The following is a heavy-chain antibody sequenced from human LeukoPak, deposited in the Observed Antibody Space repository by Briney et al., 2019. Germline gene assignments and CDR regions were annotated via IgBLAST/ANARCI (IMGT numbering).Heavy chain of an antibody. CDR3: ARATQTVTTKFYYFDY. CDR1: GFTFSSYS. CDR2: ISSSSSYI. D-gene: IGHD4-17*01. V-gene: IGHV3-21*04. Sequence: PGGSLRLSCAASGFTFSSYSMNWVRQAPGKGLEWVSSISSSSSYIYYADSVKGRFTISRDNAKNSLYLQMNSLRAEDTAVYYCARATQTVTTKFYYFDYWGQGTLVTVSS. J-gene: IGHJ4*02.